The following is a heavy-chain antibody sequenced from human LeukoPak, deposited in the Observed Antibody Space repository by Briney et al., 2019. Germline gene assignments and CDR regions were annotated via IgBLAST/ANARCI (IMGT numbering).Heavy chain of an antibody. D-gene: IGHD3-10*01. CDR2: INPKSGGT. Sequence: GASVKVSCKASGYTFTSYAMNWVRQAPGQGLEWMGWINPKSGGTNYAQKFQGRVTMTRDTSISTAYMDMSSLRSDDPAVYYCARNLWFGESSDAFDMWGQGTMVTVSA. CDR1: GYTFTSYA. CDR3: ARNLWFGESSDAFDM. J-gene: IGHJ3*02. V-gene: IGHV1-2*02.